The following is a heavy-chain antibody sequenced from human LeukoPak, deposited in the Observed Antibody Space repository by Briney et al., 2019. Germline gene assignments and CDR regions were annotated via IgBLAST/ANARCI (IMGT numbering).Heavy chain of an antibody. V-gene: IGHV3-15*01. CDR2: VKSKSAGETT. Sequence: GGSLRLSCAASGLSISNDWMSWVRQAPGKGLEWVARVKSKSAGETTDYAAPVKGRFTISRDDSKNTLYLQMNSLKTEDTAVYYCTLIQGWGSGSYYRNFWGQGTLVTVSS. J-gene: IGHJ4*02. CDR1: GLSISNDW. D-gene: IGHD3-10*01. CDR3: TLIQGWGSGSYYRNF.